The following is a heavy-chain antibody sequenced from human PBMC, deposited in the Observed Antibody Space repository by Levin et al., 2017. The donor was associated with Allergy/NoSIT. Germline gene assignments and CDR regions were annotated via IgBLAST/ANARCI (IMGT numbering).Heavy chain of an antibody. J-gene: IGHJ4*02. CDR1: GFTFSSYA. V-gene: IGHV3-64*01. CDR2: ISSNGGST. CDR3: ARDGGYSGYGDY. D-gene: IGHD5-12*01. Sequence: GESLKISCAASGFTFSSYAMHWVRQAPGKGLEYVSAISSNGGSTYYANSVKGRFTISRDNSKNTLYLQMGSLRAEDMAVYYCARDGGYSGYGDYWGQGTLVTVSS.